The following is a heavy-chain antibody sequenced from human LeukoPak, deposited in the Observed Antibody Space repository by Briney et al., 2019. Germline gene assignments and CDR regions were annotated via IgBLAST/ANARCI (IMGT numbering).Heavy chain of an antibody. V-gene: IGHV4-34*01. Sequence: SETLSLTCAVYGGSFSGYYWSWIRQPPGKGLEWIGEINHSGSTNYNPSLKSRVTISVDTSKNQFSLKLSSVTAADTAVYYCARGYYDILTGYYIVASRWFDPWGQGTLVTVSS. CDR2: INHSGST. CDR3: ARGYYDILTGYYIVASRWFDP. J-gene: IGHJ5*02. CDR1: GGSFSGYY. D-gene: IGHD3-9*01.